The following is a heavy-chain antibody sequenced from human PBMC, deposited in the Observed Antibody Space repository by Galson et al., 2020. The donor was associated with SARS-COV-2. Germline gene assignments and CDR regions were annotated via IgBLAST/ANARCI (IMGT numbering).Heavy chain of an antibody. J-gene: IGHJ6*02. CDR2: ISGSGGST. CDR1: GFTFSSYA. Sequence: GGSLRLSCAASGFTFSSYAMSWVRQAPGKGLEWVSAISGSGGSTYYADSVKGRFTISRDNSKNTLYLQMNSLRAEDTAVYYCAKEVIGNYDFYYYYYGMDVWGQGTTVTVSS. CDR3: AKEVIGNYDFYYYYYGMDV. V-gene: IGHV3-23*01. D-gene: IGHD4-4*01.